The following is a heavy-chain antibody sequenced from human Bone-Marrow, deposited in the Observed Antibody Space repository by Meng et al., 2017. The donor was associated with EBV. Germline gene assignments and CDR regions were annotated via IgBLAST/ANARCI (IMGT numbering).Heavy chain of an antibody. Sequence: LPLRELGPGQVKPSETLSLTCTVSGDSISSFYYWGWIRQPPGRGLEWIGSVHYTGSTYYSPSLKSRVTVSVDTSKNQFSLRLTSVTAADTAVYYCARPFPSWQSPRLDPFGAWGQGTLVTVSS. V-gene: IGHV4-39*01. D-gene: IGHD6-19*01. CDR3: ARPFPSWQSPRLDPFGA. CDR1: GDSISSFYY. J-gene: IGHJ5*02. CDR2: VHYTGST.